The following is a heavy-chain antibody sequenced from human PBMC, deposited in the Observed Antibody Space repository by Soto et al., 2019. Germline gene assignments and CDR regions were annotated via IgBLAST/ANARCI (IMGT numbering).Heavy chain of an antibody. J-gene: IGHJ4*02. CDR3: ARDPDIFDY. Sequence: QVQLVQSGAEVKKPGASVKVSCKASGYTFTSYGINWVRQAPGQGVEGMGWISGYNGNKKYAQKLQGRITMTTDTSTRTAYMELRSLRSDDTAVDYFARDPDIFDYWGQGTLVTVSS. CDR2: ISGYNGNK. V-gene: IGHV1-18*01. CDR1: GYTFTSYG.